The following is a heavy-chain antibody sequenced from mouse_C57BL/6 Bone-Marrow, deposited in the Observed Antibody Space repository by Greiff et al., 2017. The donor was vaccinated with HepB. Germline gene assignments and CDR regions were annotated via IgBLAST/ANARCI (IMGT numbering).Heavy chain of an antibody. CDR3: TRRNYGSSPRFDY. CDR2: IDPETGGT. V-gene: IGHV1-15*01. J-gene: IGHJ2*01. D-gene: IGHD1-1*01. CDR1: GYTFTDYE. Sequence: QVQLQQSGAELVRPGASVTLSCKASGYTFTDYEMHWVKQTPVHGLEWIGAIDPETGGTAYNQKFKGKAILTADKSSSTAYMELRSLTSEDSAVYYCTRRNYGSSPRFDYWGQGTTLTVSS.